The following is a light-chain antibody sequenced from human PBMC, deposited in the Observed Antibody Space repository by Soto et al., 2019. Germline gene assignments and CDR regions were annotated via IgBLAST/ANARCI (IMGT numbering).Light chain of an antibody. CDR2: GAS. CDR1: QSVRSNY. CDR3: QQYGGSPYT. J-gene: IGKJ2*01. Sequence: EIVLTQSPGTLSLSPGERATLPCRASQSVRSNYLAWYQQKPGQAPRLLIYGASSRATGIPDRFSGTGSGTEFTLTISRLEPEEFAVYYCQQYGGSPYTFGQGTKLEIK. V-gene: IGKV3-20*01.